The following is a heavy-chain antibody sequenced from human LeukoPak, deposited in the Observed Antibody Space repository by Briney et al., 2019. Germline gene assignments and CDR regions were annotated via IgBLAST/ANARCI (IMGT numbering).Heavy chain of an antibody. CDR3: ARDPWATDILTGYYINYNWFDP. CDR2: IKQDGSEK. Sequence: GGSLRLSCAASGFTFSSYWMSWVRQAPGKGLEWVANIKQDGSEKYYVDSVKGRFTISRDNAKNSLYLQMNSLRAEDTAVYYCARDPWATDILTGYYINYNWFDPWGQGTLVTVSS. CDR1: GFTFSSYW. V-gene: IGHV3-7*04. J-gene: IGHJ5*02. D-gene: IGHD3-9*01.